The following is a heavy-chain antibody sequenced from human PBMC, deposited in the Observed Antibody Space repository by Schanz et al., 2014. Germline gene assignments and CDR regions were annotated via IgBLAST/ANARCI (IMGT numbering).Heavy chain of an antibody. Sequence: VQLVESGGGLVQPGGSLRLSCTASGFTFSDYFMAWIRQPPGRGLEWVSYIGNGGVTIYYADSVKGRFTISRDNSKNTLFLQMNSLRAEDTAVYYCARDHTTESYYSAGPPIDYWGQGTLLTVSS. D-gene: IGHD1-26*01. J-gene: IGHJ4*02. CDR2: IGNGGVTI. V-gene: IGHV3-11*04. CDR3: ARDHTTESYYSAGPPIDY. CDR1: GFTFSDYF.